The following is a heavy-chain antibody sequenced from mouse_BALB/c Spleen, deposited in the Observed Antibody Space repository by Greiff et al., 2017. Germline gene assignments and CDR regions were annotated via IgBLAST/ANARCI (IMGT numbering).Heavy chain of an antibody. Sequence: VQLQQSGAELVRPGTSVKVSCKASGYAFTNYLIEWVKQRPGQGLEWIGVINPGSGGTNYNEKFKGKATLTADKSSSTAYMQLSSLTSDDSAVYFCAKTGPFADWGQGTLVTVSA. V-gene: IGHV1-54*01. CDR1: GYAFTNYL. CDR3: AKTGPFAD. J-gene: IGHJ3*01. D-gene: IGHD4-1*01. CDR2: INPGSGGT.